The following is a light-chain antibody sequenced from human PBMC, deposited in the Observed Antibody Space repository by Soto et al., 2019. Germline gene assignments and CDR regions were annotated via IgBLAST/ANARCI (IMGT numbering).Light chain of an antibody. CDR2: LSSDGSH. Sequence: QPVLTQSPSASASLGASVKLTCTLSSGHSSYAIAWHQQQPEKGPRYLMKLSSDGSHSKGDGIPDRFSGSSSGAERYLTISSRQSEDEADDYCQTWDTGARGVFGGGTKLTVL. V-gene: IGLV4-69*01. CDR1: SGHSSYA. CDR3: QTWDTGARGV. J-gene: IGLJ2*01.